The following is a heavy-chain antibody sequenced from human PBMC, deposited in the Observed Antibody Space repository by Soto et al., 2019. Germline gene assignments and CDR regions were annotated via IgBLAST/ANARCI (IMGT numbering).Heavy chain of an antibody. D-gene: IGHD3-22*01. V-gene: IGHV4-59*01. CDR3: ARGFRDSSGYYERSTYGMDV. CDR2: IYYSGST. Sequence: SETLSLTCTVSGGSISSYYWSWIRQPPGKGLEWIGYIYYSGSTNYNPSLKSRVTISVDTSKNQFSLKLSSVNARDTAVYYCARGFRDSSGYYERSTYGMDVWGQGTTVTVSS. J-gene: IGHJ6*02. CDR1: GGSISSYY.